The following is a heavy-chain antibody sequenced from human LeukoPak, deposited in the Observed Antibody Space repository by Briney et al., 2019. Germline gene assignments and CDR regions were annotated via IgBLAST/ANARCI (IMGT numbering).Heavy chain of an antibody. V-gene: IGHV4-59*08. CDR1: GGSISGTYY. D-gene: IGHD3-16*01. CDR3: ARRWVYDKRAFDA. Sequence: SETLSLTCTVSGGSISGTYYWSWIRQPPGKGLEWIGYIYYTGTTDSNPSLKSRVTIPLDTSKNQFSLNLSSVTAADTAVYYCARRWVYDKRAFDAWGQGTMVTVSS. J-gene: IGHJ3*01. CDR2: IYYTGTT.